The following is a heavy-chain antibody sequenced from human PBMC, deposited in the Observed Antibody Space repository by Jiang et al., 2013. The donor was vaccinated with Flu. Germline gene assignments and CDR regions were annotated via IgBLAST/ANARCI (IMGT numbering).Heavy chain of an antibody. Sequence: VQLLESGGGVVQPGRSLRLSCAASGFTFSSYGMHWVRQAPGKGLEWVAVISYDGSNEYYADSVKGRFTISRDNSKNTLYLQMNSLRAEDTAVYYCAKDSRGYTYIFDYWGQGTLVTISS. CDR2: ISYDGSNE. V-gene: IGHV3-30*18. CDR1: GFTFSSYG. CDR3: AKDSRGYTYIFDY. D-gene: IGHD5-18*01. J-gene: IGHJ4*02.